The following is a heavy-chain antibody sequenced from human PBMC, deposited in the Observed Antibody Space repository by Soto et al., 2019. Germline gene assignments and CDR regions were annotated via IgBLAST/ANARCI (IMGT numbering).Heavy chain of an antibody. CDR1: GGSISNDDYY. V-gene: IGHV4-30-4*01. CDR2: IYYTGST. J-gene: IGHJ4*02. Sequence: PSETLSLTCAVSGGSISNDDYYWSWIRQSPGKGLEWIGYIYYTGSTYYNPSLKSRVTMSVDTSTNQFSLNLNSVTAADTAVYYCARDPGFRSDYWGQGTLVTVSS. D-gene: IGHD3-9*01. CDR3: ARDPGFRSDY.